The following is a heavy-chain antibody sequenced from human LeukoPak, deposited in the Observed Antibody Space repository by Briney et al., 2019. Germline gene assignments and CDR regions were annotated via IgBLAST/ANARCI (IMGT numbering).Heavy chain of an antibody. CDR2: IYSGGST. D-gene: IGHD1-26*01. CDR3: ARVIVGATGHFDY. V-gene: IGHV3-66*01. CDR1: GFTVSSNY. J-gene: IGHJ4*02. Sequence: GGPLRLSCAASGFTVSSNYMSWVRQAPGKGLEWVSVIYSGGSTYYADSVKGRFTISRDNSKNTLYLQMNSLRAEDTAVYYCARVIVGATGHFDYWGQGTLVTVSS.